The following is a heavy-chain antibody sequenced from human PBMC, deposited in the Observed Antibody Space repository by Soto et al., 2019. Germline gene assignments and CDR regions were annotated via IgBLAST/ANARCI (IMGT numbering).Heavy chain of an antibody. J-gene: IGHJ6*03. CDR1: GFTFSSYW. Sequence: EVQLVESGGGLVQPGGSLRLSCAASGFTFSSYWMSWVRQAPGKGLEWVANIKQDGSEKYYVDSVKGRFTISRDNAKNSLYLQINSLRAEDTAVYYCAVYDFWSGYRNYYYYYMDVWGKGTTVTVSS. CDR3: AVYDFWSGYRNYYYYYMDV. CDR2: IKQDGSEK. V-gene: IGHV3-7*01. D-gene: IGHD3-3*01.